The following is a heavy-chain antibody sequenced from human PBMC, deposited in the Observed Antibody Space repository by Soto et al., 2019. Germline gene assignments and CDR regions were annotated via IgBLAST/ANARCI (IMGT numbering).Heavy chain of an antibody. J-gene: IGHJ4*02. D-gene: IGHD3-16*01. CDR1: GGSTSSDNY. CDR3: AREGGESSDGLYYFDS. CDR2: IYYSGNT. V-gene: IGHV4-30-4*01. Sequence: QVQLQESGPGLVKPSQTLSLTCTVSGGSTSSDNYWSWIRQPPGKGLEWIGHIYYSGNTDYNPSLKSRLAISIDTSKNQFSLKLSSVTAADTAGYFCAREGGESSDGLYYFDSWGQGSLVTVSS.